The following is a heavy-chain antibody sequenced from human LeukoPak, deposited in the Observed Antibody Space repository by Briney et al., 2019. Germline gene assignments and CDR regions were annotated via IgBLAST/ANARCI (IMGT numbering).Heavy chain of an antibody. Sequence: ASVKVSCKASGYTFTSYYMHWVRQAPGQGLEWMGIINPSGGSTSYAQKFQGRVTMTRDTSISTAYMELSRLRSDDTAVYYCARDQKIEWFDPWGQGTLVTVSS. CDR1: GYTFTSYY. CDR3: ARDQKIEWFDP. V-gene: IGHV1-46*01. D-gene: IGHD2/OR15-2a*01. CDR2: INPSGGST. J-gene: IGHJ5*02.